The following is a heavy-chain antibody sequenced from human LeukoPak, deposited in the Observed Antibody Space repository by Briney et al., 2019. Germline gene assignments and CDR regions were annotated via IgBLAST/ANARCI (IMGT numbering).Heavy chain of an antibody. J-gene: IGHJ6*03. CDR2: ISWNSGSI. D-gene: IGHD1-26*01. Sequence: GRSLRLSCAASGFTFDDYAMHWVRQAPGKGLEWVSGISWNSGSIGYADSVKGRFTISRDNAKNSLYLQMNSLRAEDTALYYCAKDAMGATDYYYYYMDVWGKGTTVTVSS. CDR3: AKDAMGATDYYYYYMDV. CDR1: GFTFDDYA. V-gene: IGHV3-9*01.